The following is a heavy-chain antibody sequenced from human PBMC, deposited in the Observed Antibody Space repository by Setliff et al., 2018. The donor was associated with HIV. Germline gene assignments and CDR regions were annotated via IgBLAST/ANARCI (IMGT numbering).Heavy chain of an antibody. J-gene: IGHJ6*03. CDR1: GYTFTRHY. Sequence: GASVKVSCKASGYTFTRHYLHWVRLAPGQGLEWMGWINPNSGDTNYAQKFQGRVTMTRDTSVSTAYMELSRLRSDDTAVYYCARAGFLTGYYFYMDVWGKGTTVTVSS. D-gene: IGHD3-9*01. CDR2: INPNSGDT. V-gene: IGHV1-2*02. CDR3: ARAGFLTGYYFYMDV.